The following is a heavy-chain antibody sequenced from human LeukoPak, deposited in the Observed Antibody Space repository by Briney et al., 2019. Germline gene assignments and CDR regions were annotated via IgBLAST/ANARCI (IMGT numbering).Heavy chain of an antibody. CDR2: INPSGGST. J-gene: IGHJ4*02. V-gene: IGHV1-46*01. D-gene: IGHD3-10*01. CDR1: GYTFTSYY. Sequence: ASVKVSCKASGYTFTSYYMHWVRQAPGQGLEWMGIINPSGGSTSYAQKFQGRVTMTRDMSTSTVYMELSGLRSEDTAVYYCARSRGTMYYFDYWGQGTLVTVSS. CDR3: ARSRGTMYYFDY.